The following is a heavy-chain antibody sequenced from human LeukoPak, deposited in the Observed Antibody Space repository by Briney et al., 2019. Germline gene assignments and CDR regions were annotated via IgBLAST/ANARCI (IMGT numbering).Heavy chain of an antibody. Sequence: GGSLRLSCAASGFTFDDYGMSWVRQAPGKGLEWVSGINWNGGSTGYADSVKGRSTISRDNAKNSLYLQMNSLRAEDTALYYCARDYSSSWSPHFDYWGQGTLVTVSS. CDR2: INWNGGST. CDR1: GFTFDDYG. V-gene: IGHV3-20*04. CDR3: ARDYSSSWSPHFDY. D-gene: IGHD6-13*01. J-gene: IGHJ4*02.